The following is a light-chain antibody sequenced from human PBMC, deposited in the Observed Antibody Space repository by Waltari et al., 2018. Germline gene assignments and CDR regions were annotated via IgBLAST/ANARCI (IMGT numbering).Light chain of an antibody. CDR3: QQRSNWPPIT. CDR2: DAS. V-gene: IGKV3-11*01. Sequence: EIVLTQSPATLSLSPGEGATLSCRASQSVSSYLDWYQQKPGQAPRLLIYDASNRATGIPARFSGSGSGTDFTLTISSLEPEDFAVYYCQQRSNWPPITFGQGTRLEIK. J-gene: IGKJ5*01. CDR1: QSVSSY.